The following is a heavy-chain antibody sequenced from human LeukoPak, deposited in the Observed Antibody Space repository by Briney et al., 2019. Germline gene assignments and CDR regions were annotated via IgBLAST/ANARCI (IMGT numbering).Heavy chain of an antibody. Sequence: GESLKISCQGSGYSFTSYWIAWVRQMPGKGLEWMGIIYPADSETRYSPSFQGQATISADKSISTAYLQWSSLKASDTAMYYCAGTEDIVSGFDIWGQGTMVTVSS. CDR2: IYPADSET. V-gene: IGHV5-51*01. J-gene: IGHJ3*02. CDR1: GYSFTSYW. D-gene: IGHD2-15*01. CDR3: AGTEDIVSGFDI.